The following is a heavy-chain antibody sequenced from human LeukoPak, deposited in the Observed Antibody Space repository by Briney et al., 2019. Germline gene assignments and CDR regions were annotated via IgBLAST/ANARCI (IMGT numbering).Heavy chain of an antibody. V-gene: IGHV1-24*01. CDR2: FDPEDGET. CDR3: ATCQGAYYYEPFDY. D-gene: IGHD3-22*01. Sequence: ASVKVSCKVTGYTLTELSMHWLRQAPGKGLEWMGGFDPEDGETIYAQKFQGRVNMTEDTSTDTAYMELSSLRSEDTAVYYCATCQGAYYYEPFDYWGQGTLLTVSS. J-gene: IGHJ4*02. CDR1: GYTLTELS.